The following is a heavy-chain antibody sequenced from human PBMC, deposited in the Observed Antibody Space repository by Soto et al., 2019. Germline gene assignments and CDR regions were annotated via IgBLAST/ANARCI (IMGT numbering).Heavy chain of an antibody. CDR1: GFTFSKHG. J-gene: IGHJ4*02. D-gene: IGHD3-16*01. V-gene: IGHV3-33*01. Sequence: QVQLVESGGGVVQPGTSLRLSCAASGFTFSKHGMHWVRQAPGKGLEWMAVIVADGRSQHYADSVKGRFTISRDNSKNTLFLQMNSLRAEDTAVYYGSRDDEYVDNGLDYWGQGTLVTVSS. CDR2: IVADGRSQ. CDR3: SRDDEYVDNGLDY.